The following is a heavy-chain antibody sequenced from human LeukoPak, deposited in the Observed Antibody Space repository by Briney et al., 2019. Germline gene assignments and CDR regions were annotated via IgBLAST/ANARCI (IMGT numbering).Heavy chain of an antibody. CDR3: AKNQQLDTEYFQH. D-gene: IGHD6-13*01. CDR2: ISYDGSNK. V-gene: IGHV3-30*18. J-gene: IGHJ1*01. CDR1: GFTFSSYG. Sequence: GRSLRLSCAASGFTFSSYGMHWVRQAPGKGLEWVAVISYDGSNKYYADSVKGRFTISRDNSKNTLYLQMNSLRAEDTAVYYCAKNQQLDTEYFQHWGQGTLVTVSS.